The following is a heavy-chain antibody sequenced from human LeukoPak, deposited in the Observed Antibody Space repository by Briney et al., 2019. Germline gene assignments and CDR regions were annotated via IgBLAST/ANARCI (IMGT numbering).Heavy chain of an antibody. CDR3: ARESGTRDFHI. V-gene: IGHV1-18*01. CDR2: ISAYNGNT. CDR1: GYTFTTYG. Sequence: ASVQVSCKASGYTFTTYGFSWVRQAPGQGLEWMGWISAYNGNTNYAQKLQGRVTMTTDTSTSTAYMELRSLRSDDTAMYYCARESGTRDFHIWGQGTVVTVSS. J-gene: IGHJ3*02. D-gene: IGHD1-1*01.